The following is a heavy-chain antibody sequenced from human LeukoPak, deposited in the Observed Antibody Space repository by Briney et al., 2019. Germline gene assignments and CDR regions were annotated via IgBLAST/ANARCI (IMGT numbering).Heavy chain of an antibody. CDR2: IYGGGTT. D-gene: IGHD5-18*01. V-gene: IGHV3-66*01. J-gene: IGHJ6*02. CDR3: ARDRVETAMRPQLRTYYYRGKNV. CDR1: GSAVSSIY. Sequence: GGSLRLSCAASGSAVSSIYKTWVRRAPGKGLEWVSVIYGGGTTYYADSVKGKFTISRDNSKNTLYHQMNSLRAEDTPVYYCARDRVETAMRPQLRTYYYRGKNVWGQGTTVTVSS.